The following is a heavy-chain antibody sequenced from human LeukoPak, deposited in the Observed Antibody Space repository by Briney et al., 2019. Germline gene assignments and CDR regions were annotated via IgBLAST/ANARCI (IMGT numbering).Heavy chain of an antibody. CDR1: GFTFSSYE. Sequence: GGSLRLSCAASGFTFSSYEMNWVRQAPGKGLEWVSYISSSGSTIYYADPVKGRFTISRDNAKNSLYLQMNSLRAEDTAVYYCARTGLDTAMAFDYWGQGTLVTVSS. V-gene: IGHV3-48*03. J-gene: IGHJ4*02. CDR3: ARTGLDTAMAFDY. CDR2: ISSSGSTI. D-gene: IGHD5-18*01.